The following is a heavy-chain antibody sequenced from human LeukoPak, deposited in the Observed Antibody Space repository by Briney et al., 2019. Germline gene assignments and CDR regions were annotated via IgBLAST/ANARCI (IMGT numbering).Heavy chain of an antibody. J-gene: IGHJ3*02. CDR3: ARYCGGDCYPHDAFDI. CDR2: ISSNGGST. V-gene: IGHV3-64*01. CDR1: GFTFSSYA. Sequence: GGSLRLSCGASGFTFSSYAMHWVRQAPGKGLEYVSAISSNGGSTCYANSVKGRFTIPRDNSKNTLYLQMGSLRAEDMAVYYCARYCGGDCYPHDAFDIWGQGTMVTVSS. D-gene: IGHD2-21*02.